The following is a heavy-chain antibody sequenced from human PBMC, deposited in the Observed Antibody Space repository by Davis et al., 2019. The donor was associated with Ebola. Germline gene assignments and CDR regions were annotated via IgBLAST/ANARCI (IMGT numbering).Heavy chain of an antibody. CDR1: GVSMSDFY. CDR2: IYPSGNT. V-gene: IGHV4-4*07. CDR3: ASADLLTDIIDS. J-gene: IGHJ4*02. Sequence: PSETLSLTCTVSGVSMSDFYWIWIRQAAGKGPEWIGRIYPSGNTNYNPSLKSRVTMSLDKSKNQFYLKLRSVTAADTAVYYCASADLLTDIIDSWGQGSLVTVSS. D-gene: IGHD3-9*01.